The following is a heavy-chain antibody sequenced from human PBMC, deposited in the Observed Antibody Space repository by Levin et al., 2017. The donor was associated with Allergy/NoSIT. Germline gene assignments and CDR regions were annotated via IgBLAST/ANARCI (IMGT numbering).Heavy chain of an antibody. D-gene: IGHD5-12*01. J-gene: IGHJ4*02. Sequence: GESLKISCAASGFTFSSYAMHWVRQAPGKGLEWVAVISYDGSNKYYADSVKGRFTISRDNSKNTLYLQMNSLRAEDTAVYYCARAPDIVASHFDYWGQGTLVTVSS. CDR3: ARAPDIVASHFDY. CDR2: ISYDGSNK. CDR1: GFTFSSYA. V-gene: IGHV3-30-3*01.